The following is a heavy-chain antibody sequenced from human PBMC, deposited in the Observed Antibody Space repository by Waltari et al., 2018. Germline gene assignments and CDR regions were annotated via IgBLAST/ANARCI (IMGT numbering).Heavy chain of an antibody. CDR2: ISWDGGST. CDR3: AKGNGASMVRGVIISD. V-gene: IGHV3-43D*04. J-gene: IGHJ4*02. CDR1: GFTFDDYA. D-gene: IGHD3-10*01. Sequence: EVQLVESGGVVVQPGGSLRLSCAASGFTFDDYAMHWVRQAQGKGLEWVSLISWDGGSTDYADSVKGRFTISRDNSKNSLYLQMNSLRAEDTALYYCAKGNGASMVRGVIISDWGQGTLVTVSS.